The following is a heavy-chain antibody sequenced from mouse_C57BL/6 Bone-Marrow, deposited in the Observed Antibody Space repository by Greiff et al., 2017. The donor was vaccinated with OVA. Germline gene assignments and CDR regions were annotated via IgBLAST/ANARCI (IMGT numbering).Heavy chain of an antibody. CDR3: ALYYGSSYRYFDV. J-gene: IGHJ1*03. V-gene: IGHV1-39*01. CDR1: GYSFPDYN. D-gene: IGHD1-1*01. CDR2: LTPNYGTT. Sequence: LVESGPELVKPGASVQISCKASGYSFPDYNMNWVKQSNGKSLEWIGLLTPNYGTTSYNQKFKGKATLTVDQSSSTAYMQLKRLTSEDSAVYYWALYYGSSYRYFDVWCTGTTVNVSS.